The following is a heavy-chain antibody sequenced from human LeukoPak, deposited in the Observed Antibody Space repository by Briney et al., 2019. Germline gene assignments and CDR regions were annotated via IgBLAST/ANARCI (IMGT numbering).Heavy chain of an antibody. J-gene: IGHJ6*02. D-gene: IGHD3-22*01. V-gene: IGHV3-15*01. CDR1: GFTFSNAW. CDR3: TTADYYDSSGYDYYYYGMDV. CDR2: IKSKTDGGTT. Sequence: GGSLRLSCAASGFTFSNAWMSWVLQAPGKGLEWVGRIKSKTDGGTTDYAAPVKGRFTISRDDSKNTLYLQMDSLKTEDTAVYYCTTADYYDSSGYDYYYYGMDVWGQGTTVTVSS.